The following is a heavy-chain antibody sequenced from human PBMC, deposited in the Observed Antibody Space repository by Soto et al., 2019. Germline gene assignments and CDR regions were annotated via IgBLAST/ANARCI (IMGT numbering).Heavy chain of an antibody. D-gene: IGHD6-19*01. Sequence: GGSLRLSCAASGFTLSGNNMYWVRQAPGKGLEWVSSISTSSSYIYYADSVKGRFTISRDNAKNSLYLLMNSLRAEDTAVYYCASGAIPVAATFDPWGQGTLVTVSS. CDR3: ASGAIPVAATFDP. J-gene: IGHJ5*02. CDR1: GFTLSGNN. CDR2: ISTSSSYI. V-gene: IGHV3-21*01.